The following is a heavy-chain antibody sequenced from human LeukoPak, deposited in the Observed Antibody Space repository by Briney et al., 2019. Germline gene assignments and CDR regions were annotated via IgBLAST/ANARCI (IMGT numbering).Heavy chain of an antibody. Sequence: SSGTLSLTCTVSGGSISSGGYYWSWIRQPPGKGLEWIGYIYHCGSTYYNPSLKSRVTISVDRSKNQFSLKLSSVTAADTAVYYCARGDYYYMDVWGKGTTVTVSS. J-gene: IGHJ6*03. CDR1: GGSISSGGYY. CDR3: ARGDYYYMDV. V-gene: IGHV4-30-2*01. CDR2: IYHCGST.